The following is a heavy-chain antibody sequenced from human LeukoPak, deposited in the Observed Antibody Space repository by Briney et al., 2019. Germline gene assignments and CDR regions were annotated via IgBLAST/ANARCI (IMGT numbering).Heavy chain of an antibody. V-gene: IGHV4-31*03. Sequence: SETLSLTCTVSGGSISSGGYYWSWIRRHPGKGLEWIGYIYYSGSTYYNPSLKSRVTISVDTSKNQFSLKLSSVTAADTAVYYCARTADGSGSYSDYWGQGTLVTVSS. J-gene: IGHJ4*02. CDR2: IYYSGST. CDR1: GGSISSGGYY. CDR3: ARTADGSGSYSDY. D-gene: IGHD3-10*01.